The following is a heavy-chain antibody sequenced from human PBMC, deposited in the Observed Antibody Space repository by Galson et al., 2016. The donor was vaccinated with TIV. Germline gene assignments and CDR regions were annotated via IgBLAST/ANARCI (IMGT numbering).Heavy chain of an antibody. CDR1: GVSISSYH. V-gene: IGHV4-59*08. CDR3: ARAPYGENWYFDL. J-gene: IGHJ2*01. CDR2: IYYSGNTNY. Sequence: TLSLTCSVSGVSISSYHWTWIRQPPGKGLEWMGYIYYSGNTNYNYNPSLESRVTMSVDTSKTQVSLELYSVTAADTAMYFCARAPYGENWYFDLWGRGNLVTVSS. D-gene: IGHD3-10*01.